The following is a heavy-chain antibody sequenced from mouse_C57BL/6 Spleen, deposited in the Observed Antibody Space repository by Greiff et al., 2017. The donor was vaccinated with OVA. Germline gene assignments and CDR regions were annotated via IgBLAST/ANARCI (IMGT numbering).Heavy chain of an antibody. CDR2: INPNNGGT. CDR3: ARPGGDY. Sequence: EVQLQQSGPELVKPGASVKISCKASGYTFTDYYMNWVKQSHGKSLEWIGDINPNNGGTSYNQKFKGKATLTVDKSSSTAYMELRSLTSEDSAVYYCARPGGDYWGQGTTLTVSS. J-gene: IGHJ2*01. CDR1: GYTFTDYY. V-gene: IGHV1-26*01.